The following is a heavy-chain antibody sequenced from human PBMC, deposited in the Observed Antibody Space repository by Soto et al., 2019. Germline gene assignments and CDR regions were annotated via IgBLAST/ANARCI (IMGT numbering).Heavy chain of an antibody. Sequence: QVQLVESGGGVVQPGRSLRLSCAASGFTFSSYGMHWVRQAPGKGLEWVAVISYDGSNKYYADSVKGRFTISRDNSKNTLYLQMNSLRSEDTAVYYCAKGLIAVAGTYGYWGQGTLVTVSS. CDR1: GFTFSSYG. D-gene: IGHD6-19*01. V-gene: IGHV3-30*18. CDR2: ISYDGSNK. J-gene: IGHJ4*02. CDR3: AKGLIAVAGTYGY.